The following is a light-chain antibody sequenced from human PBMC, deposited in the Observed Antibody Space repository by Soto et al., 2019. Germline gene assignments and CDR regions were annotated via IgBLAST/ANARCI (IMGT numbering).Light chain of an antibody. V-gene: IGLV3-21*04. J-gene: IGLJ3*02. Sequence: SYELTQPPSVSVAPGKTARITCGGNNIGSKSVHWYQQKPGQAPVLVIYYDSDRPSGIPERFSGSNSGNTATLTISRVEAGDEADYYCQVWDSSSGPWVFGGGTKVTVL. CDR1: NIGSKS. CDR2: YDS. CDR3: QVWDSSSGPWV.